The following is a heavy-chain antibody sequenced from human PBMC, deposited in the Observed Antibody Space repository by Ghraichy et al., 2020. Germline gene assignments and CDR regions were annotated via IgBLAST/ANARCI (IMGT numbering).Heavy chain of an antibody. Sequence: GSLSLTCTVSGGSISSSSYYWGWIRQPPGKGLEWIGSIYYSGSTYYNPSLKSRVTISVDTSKNQFSLKLSSVTAADTAVYYCARLGYCSSTSCYCFDYWGQGTLVTVSS. D-gene: IGHD2-2*01. CDR1: GGSISSSSYY. CDR2: IYYSGST. CDR3: ARLGYCSSTSCYCFDY. J-gene: IGHJ4*02. V-gene: IGHV4-39*07.